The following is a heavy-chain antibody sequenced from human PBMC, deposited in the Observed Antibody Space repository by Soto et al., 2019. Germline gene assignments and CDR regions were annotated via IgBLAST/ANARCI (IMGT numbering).Heavy chain of an antibody. CDR3: ARGSFIGYCSGGSCYRSAPRR. D-gene: IGHD2-15*01. CDR2: INHSGST. J-gene: IGHJ4*02. CDR1: GGSFSGYY. Sequence: SETLSLTCAVYGGSFSGYYWSWIRQPPGKGLEWIGEINHSGSTNYNPSLKSRVTISVDTSKNQFSLKLSSVTAADTAVYYCARGSFIGYCSGGSCYRSAPRRWGQGTLVTVSS. V-gene: IGHV4-34*01.